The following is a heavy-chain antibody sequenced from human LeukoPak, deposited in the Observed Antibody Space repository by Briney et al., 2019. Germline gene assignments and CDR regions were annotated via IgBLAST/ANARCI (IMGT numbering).Heavy chain of an antibody. D-gene: IGHD2-21*01. CDR2: INSDGSST. V-gene: IGHV3-74*01. Sequence: PGGSLRLSCAASGFTFSNYWMHWVRQAPGKGLVWVSRINSDGSSTTYADSVKGRFTISRDNAKNTLSVQMNSLRAEDTAVYYCARVFAGYFDYWGQGTLVTVSS. CDR3: ARVFAGYFDY. CDR1: GFTFSNYW. J-gene: IGHJ4*02.